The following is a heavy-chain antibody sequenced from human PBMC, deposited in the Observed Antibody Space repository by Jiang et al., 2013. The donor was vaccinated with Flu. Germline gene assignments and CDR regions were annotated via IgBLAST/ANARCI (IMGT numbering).Heavy chain of an antibody. V-gene: IGHV1-3*01. CDR3: AFDYSGRLEDYFDY. J-gene: IGHJ4*02. CDR1: GYTXTSYA. Sequence: VKKPGASVKVSCKASGYTXTSYAMHWVRQAPGQRLEWMGWINAGNGNTKYSQKFQGRVTITRDTSASTAYMELSSLRSEDTAVYYCAFDYSGRLEDYFDYWGQGTLVTVSS. CDR2: INAGNGNT. D-gene: IGHD1-26*01.